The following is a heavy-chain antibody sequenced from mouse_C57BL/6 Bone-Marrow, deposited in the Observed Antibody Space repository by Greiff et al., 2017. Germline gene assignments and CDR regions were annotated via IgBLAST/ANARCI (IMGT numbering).Heavy chain of an antibody. Sequence: VQLQQSGAELARPGASVKMSCKASGYTFTSYTMHWVKQRPGQGLEWIGYINPSSGYTKYNQKFKDKATLTADKSSSTAYMQLSSLKSEDSAVYYCAKSYYGSRFAYWGQGTLVTVSA. CDR3: AKSYYGSRFAY. J-gene: IGHJ3*01. CDR2: INPSSGYT. V-gene: IGHV1-4*01. D-gene: IGHD1-1*01. CDR1: GYTFTSYT.